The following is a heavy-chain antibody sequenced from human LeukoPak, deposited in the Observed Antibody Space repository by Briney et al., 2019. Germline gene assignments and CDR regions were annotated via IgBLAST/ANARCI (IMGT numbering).Heavy chain of an antibody. CDR3: ARDHAAYSKSGEYNWFDP. CDR2: IRYDGSNK. Sequence: GGSLRLSCAASGFTFSSYGMHWVRQAPGKGLEWVAFIRYDGSNKYYADSVKGRFTISRDNSKNTLYLQMNSLRAEDTAVYYCARDHAAYSKSGEYNWFDPWGQGTLVTVSS. J-gene: IGHJ5*02. CDR1: GFTFSSYG. V-gene: IGHV3-30*02. D-gene: IGHD4-11*01.